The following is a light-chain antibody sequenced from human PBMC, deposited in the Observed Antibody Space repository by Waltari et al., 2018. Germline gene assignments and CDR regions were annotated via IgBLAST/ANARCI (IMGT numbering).Light chain of an antibody. CDR2: QDS. Sequence: SYDLTQPSSVSVSPGQPASITCSGYNLGSKYVSWFQQRPGQSPVLVIYQDSERPSGIPERFSGSNSGDTATLTISGTQAMDEAEYFCQAWDTSTVVFGGGTELTVL. J-gene: IGLJ3*02. CDR1: NLGSKY. CDR3: QAWDTSTVV. V-gene: IGLV3-1*01.